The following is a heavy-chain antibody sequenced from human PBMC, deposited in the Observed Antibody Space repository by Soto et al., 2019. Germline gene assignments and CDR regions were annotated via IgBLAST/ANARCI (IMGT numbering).Heavy chain of an antibody. CDR1: GFTFSGFA. CDR3: SCGSYRGYETSAFSFDF. D-gene: IGHD5-12*01. CDR2: IRSKSLYGTT. J-gene: IGHJ4*02. Sequence: GGSLRLSCTASGFTFSGFAMSWFRQPPGKGLQWVGFIRSKSLYGTTYYAASVRGRFTISRDDSQRIVYLQLDSLQTEATADYYYSCGSYRGYETSAFSFDFWGLGTLVTVSS. V-gene: IGHV3-49*03.